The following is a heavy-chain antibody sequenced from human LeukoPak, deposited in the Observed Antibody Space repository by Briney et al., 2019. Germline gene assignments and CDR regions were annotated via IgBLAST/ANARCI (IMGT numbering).Heavy chain of an antibody. Sequence: PSETLSHTCAGFGGSFSSYYLSWIRQTPGKGLAWIGEINHSGRTNYNPSLKSRVTLSVDTSKNQFSLKMSSVTAADTAVYYCARPYYSGTYWFDSWGQGTLVTVSS. J-gene: IGHJ5*01. CDR3: ARPYYSGTYWFDS. CDR1: GGSFSSYY. D-gene: IGHD1-7*01. V-gene: IGHV4-34*01. CDR2: INHSGRT.